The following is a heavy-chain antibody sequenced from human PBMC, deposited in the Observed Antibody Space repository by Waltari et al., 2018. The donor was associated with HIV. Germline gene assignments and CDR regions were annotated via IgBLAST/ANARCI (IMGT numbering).Heavy chain of an antibody. V-gene: IGHV3-74*03. CDR3: TRVPEVEMATIWYFDL. CDR1: GFTFSSYW. J-gene: IGHJ2*01. D-gene: IGHD5-12*01. CDR2: INRDESST. Sequence: EVQLVESGGGLVEPGGPLRLSCAASGFTFSSYWMHWVRQAPGKGLVWVSGINRDESSTKYADSVKDRFIISRDNAKNTLYLQMNTLRDEDTAVYYCTRVPEVEMATIWYFDLWGRGTLVTVSS.